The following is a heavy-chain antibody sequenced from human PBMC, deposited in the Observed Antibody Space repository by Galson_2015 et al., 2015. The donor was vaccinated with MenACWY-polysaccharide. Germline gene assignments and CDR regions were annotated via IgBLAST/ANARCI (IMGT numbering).Heavy chain of an antibody. CDR2: ISSSSSTI. Sequence: SLRLSCAASGFTFSSYSMNWVRQAPGKGLEWVSYISSSSSTIYYADSVKGRFTISRDNAKNSLFLQMNSLRAEDTAVYYCARLHCSSTSCYPTDYYYYGMDVWGQGTTVTASS. D-gene: IGHD2-2*01. CDR1: GFTFSSYS. J-gene: IGHJ6*02. CDR3: ARLHCSSTSCYPTDYYYYGMDV. V-gene: IGHV3-48*01.